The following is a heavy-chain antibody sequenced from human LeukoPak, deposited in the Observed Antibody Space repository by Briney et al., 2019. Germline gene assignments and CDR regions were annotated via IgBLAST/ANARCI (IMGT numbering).Heavy chain of an antibody. CDR2: INHSGST. CDR3: ARASGSYSTNFFDY. J-gene: IGHJ4*02. D-gene: IGHD1-26*01. Sequence: PETLSLTCTVSGGSISSYYWSWIRQPPGKGLEWIGEINHSGSTNYNPSLESRVTISVDTSKNQFSLKLSSVTAADTAVYYCARASGSYSTNFFDYWGQGTLVTVSS. CDR1: GGSISSYY. V-gene: IGHV4-34*01.